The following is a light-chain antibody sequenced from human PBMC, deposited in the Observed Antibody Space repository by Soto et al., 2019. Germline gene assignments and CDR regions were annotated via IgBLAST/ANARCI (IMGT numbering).Light chain of an antibody. CDR1: LGISNW. Sequence: DIQMTQSPSSVSASVGEGVSITCRASLGISNWLAWYQQKPGRAPKLLIYTGSSLQSGVPSRFSGTGSGTDFTLTISILQPEDVATYYCQQANSFPLTFGGGTKVEIK. J-gene: IGKJ4*01. CDR3: QQANSFPLT. V-gene: IGKV1-12*01. CDR2: TGS.